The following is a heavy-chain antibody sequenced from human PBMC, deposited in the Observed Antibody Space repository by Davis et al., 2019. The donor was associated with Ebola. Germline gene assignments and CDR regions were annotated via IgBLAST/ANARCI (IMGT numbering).Heavy chain of an antibody. CDR3: ARVPALWFRSYNWFDP. CDR1: GGSFSGYY. CDR2: INHSGST. J-gene: IGHJ5*02. D-gene: IGHD3-10*01. Sequence: GSLRLSCAVSGGSFSGYYWSWIRQPPGKGLEWIGEINHSGSTNYNPSLKSRVTISVDTSKNQFSLKLSSVTAADTAVYYCARVPALWFRSYNWFDPWGQGTLVTVSS. V-gene: IGHV4-34*01.